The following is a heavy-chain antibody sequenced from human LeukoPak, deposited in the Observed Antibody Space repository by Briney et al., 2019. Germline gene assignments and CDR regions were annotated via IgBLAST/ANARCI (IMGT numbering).Heavy chain of an antibody. CDR3: ARDRHINSWSNDRFDD. J-gene: IGHJ4*02. Sequence: PGGSLRLSCTASRFTFSNYWITGVRQAPGKRLEWVGNINQDASEINYVDSVKGRFTISRVNAENSLYLQMNSLRAEDTAIYYCARDRHINSWSNDRFDDWVQGALVTVSS. CDR1: RFTFSNYW. D-gene: IGHD6-13*01. V-gene: IGHV3-7*01. CDR2: INQDASEI.